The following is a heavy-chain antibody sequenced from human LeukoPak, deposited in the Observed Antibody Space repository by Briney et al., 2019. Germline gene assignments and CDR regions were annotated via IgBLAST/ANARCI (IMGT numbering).Heavy chain of an antibody. J-gene: IGHJ4*02. CDR2: IHPKSGNT. CDR1: GFSFYDNYQY. Sequence: ASVKVSCKASGFSFYDNYQYLYWVRQAPGQGLESVGCIHPKSGNTEYPQKFQGRVILTRDTSINTAYMELRDLTSDDTAVYFCARDGPSGTPEFDYWGRGTLVTVSS. CDR3: ARDGPSGTPEFDY. V-gene: IGHV1-2*02.